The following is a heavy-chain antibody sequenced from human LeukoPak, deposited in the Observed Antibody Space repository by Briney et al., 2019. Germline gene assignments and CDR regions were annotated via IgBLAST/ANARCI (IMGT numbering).Heavy chain of an antibody. Sequence: PSETLSLTCAVYGGSFSGYYWSWIRQPPGKGLEWIGEINHSGSTNYNPSLKSRVAISVDTSKNQFSLKLSSVTAADTAVYYCARGDLGYCSSTSCLNYYYYYYMDVWGKGTTVTVYS. CDR3: ARGDLGYCSSTSCLNYYYYYYMDV. J-gene: IGHJ6*03. V-gene: IGHV4-34*01. CDR1: GGSFSGYY. D-gene: IGHD2-2*01. CDR2: INHSGST.